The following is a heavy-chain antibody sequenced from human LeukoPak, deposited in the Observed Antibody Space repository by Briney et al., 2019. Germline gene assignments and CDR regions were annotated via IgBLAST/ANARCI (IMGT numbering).Heavy chain of an antibody. CDR3: ARAAVGAVVAY. D-gene: IGHD1-26*01. Sequence: SETLSLTCTVSGGSISSYYWSWIRQPPGKGLEWIGYIYYSESTNYNPSLKSRVTISVDTSKNQFSLKLSSVTAADTAVYYCARAAVGAVVAYWGHGTLVTVSS. V-gene: IGHV4-59*01. J-gene: IGHJ4*01. CDR2: IYYSEST. CDR1: GGSISSYY.